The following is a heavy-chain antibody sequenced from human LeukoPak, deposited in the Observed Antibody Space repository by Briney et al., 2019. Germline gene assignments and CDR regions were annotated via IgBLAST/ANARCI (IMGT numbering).Heavy chain of an antibody. CDR1: GFTFSTYW. V-gene: IGHV3-7*02. CDR2: INQEGTEK. J-gene: IGHJ4*02. CDR3: AASPPGGPIDY. D-gene: IGHD3-16*01. Sequence: PGGSLRLSCAPSGFTFSTYWMTWARQAPGKGRECVANINQEGTEKNYVDSVKGRFTISRDNAKNSLYLQMNSLRAEDTAVYFCAASPPGGPIDYWGQGALVSVSS.